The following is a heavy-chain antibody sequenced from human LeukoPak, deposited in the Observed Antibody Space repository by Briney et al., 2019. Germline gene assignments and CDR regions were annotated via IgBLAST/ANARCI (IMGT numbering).Heavy chain of an antibody. CDR3: ARLHDTSMGGD. J-gene: IGHJ4*02. CDR1: GFTFSSYS. CDR2: ISSNSRTI. V-gene: IGHV3-48*02. Sequence: GGSLRLSCAASGFTFSSYSLSWVRQPPGKGLEWVSYISSNSRTIYYADSVKGRCTISRDNAKNSLYLQMNSLRDDDTAVYYCARLHDTSMGGDWGQGTLVTVPS. D-gene: IGHD5-18*01.